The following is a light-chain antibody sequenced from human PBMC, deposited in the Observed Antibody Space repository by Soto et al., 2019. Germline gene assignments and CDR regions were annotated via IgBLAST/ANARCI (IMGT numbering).Light chain of an antibody. CDR2: LNSDGSH. V-gene: IGLV4-69*01. J-gene: IGLJ3*02. Sequence: QSVLTQSPSASASLGASVKPTCTLSSGHSSYAIAWHQQQPEKGPRYLMKLNSDGSHSKGDGIPDRFSGSSSGAERYLTISSLQSEDEADYYCQTWGTGSWVFGGGTKLTVL. CDR3: QTWGTGSWV. CDR1: SGHSSYA.